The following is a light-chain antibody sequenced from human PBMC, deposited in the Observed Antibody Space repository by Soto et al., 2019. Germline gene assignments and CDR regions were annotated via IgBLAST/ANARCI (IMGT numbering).Light chain of an antibody. CDR1: QSLTNSF. J-gene: IGKJ5*01. V-gene: IGKV3-20*01. CDR3: QQYSSSPS. Sequence: EIVLTQSPGTLSLSPGERATLSCRASQSLTNSFIAWYQQKPGQAPRLLIYDTSSRATGIPARFSGSGSGTEFTLTIGSLQSEDFAVYYCQQYSSSPSFGQGTRLEIK. CDR2: DTS.